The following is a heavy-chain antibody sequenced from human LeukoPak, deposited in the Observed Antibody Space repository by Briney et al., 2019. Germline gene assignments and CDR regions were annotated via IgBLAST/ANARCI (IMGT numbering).Heavy chain of an antibody. D-gene: IGHD3-22*01. Sequence: SETLSLTCTVSGGSISSSSYYWGWIRQPPGKGLEWIGSIYYSGSTYYNPSLKSRVTISVDTSKNQFSLKLSSVTAADTAVYYCARGRYYDSSGYYDRLYFDYWGQGTLVTVSS. CDR3: ARGRYYDSSGYYDRLYFDY. CDR1: GGSISSSSYY. V-gene: IGHV4-39*01. CDR2: IYYSGST. J-gene: IGHJ4*02.